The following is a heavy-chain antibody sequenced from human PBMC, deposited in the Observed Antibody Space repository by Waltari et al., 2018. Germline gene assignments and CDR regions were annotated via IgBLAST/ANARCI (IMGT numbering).Heavy chain of an antibody. CDR1: SGSFRDYY. CDR2: INHSGST. Sequence: QVQLHQWGAGLLKPSETLSLTCAVYSGSFRDYYWSWIRQPPGKGLEWIGQINHSGSTNFNPSLKSRVTLSVDTSKNQFSLKLSSVTAADTAVYYCARTRIKGTSPYYWGQGTLVTVSS. D-gene: IGHD1-1*01. J-gene: IGHJ4*02. V-gene: IGHV4-34*01. CDR3: ARTRIKGTSPYY.